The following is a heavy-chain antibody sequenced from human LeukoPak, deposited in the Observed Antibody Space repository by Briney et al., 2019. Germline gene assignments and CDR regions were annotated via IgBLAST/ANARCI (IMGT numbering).Heavy chain of an antibody. CDR3: ARGGGEIRFLEWLSD. D-gene: IGHD3-3*01. CDR2: INRSGST. CDR1: GGSFSGYY. J-gene: IGHJ4*02. V-gene: IGHV4-34*01. Sequence: SESLSLTCAVYGGSFSGYYWSWIRQPPGKGLEWIGEINRSGSTNYNPYLKSRVTISVDTSKNQFSLKLSSVTAADTAVYYCARGGGEIRFLEWLSDWGQGTLVTVSS.